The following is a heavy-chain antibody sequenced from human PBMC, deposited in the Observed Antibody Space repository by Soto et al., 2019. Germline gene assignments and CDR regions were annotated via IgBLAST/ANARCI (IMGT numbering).Heavy chain of an antibody. CDR2: ISGTGGST. D-gene: IGHD2-21*01. CDR1: GFTFSRHA. V-gene: IGHV3-23*01. CDR3: AKAGAYSYFDY. Sequence: AGSLRLSCAASGFTFSRHAMRWVRPAPGKGLAWVSAISGTGGSTYYPDSVKGRFTISRDNSRNTLYLQMNSLRAEDTAVYYCAKAGAYSYFDYWGQGT. J-gene: IGHJ4*02.